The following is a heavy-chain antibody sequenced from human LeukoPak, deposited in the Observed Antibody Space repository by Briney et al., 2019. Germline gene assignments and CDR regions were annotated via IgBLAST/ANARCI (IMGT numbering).Heavy chain of an antibody. J-gene: IGHJ3*01. CDR3: AKEMATIRAFDF. CDR1: GFTFSIYA. CDR2: ISGSGSST. V-gene: IGHV3-23*01. Sequence: PGGSLRLSCAASGFTFSIYAMSLVRQAPGKGLEWVSVISGSGSSTYYADSVKGRFTISRDNSKNTLYLQMNSLRAEDTAVYYCAKEMATIRAFDFWGQGTMVTVSS. D-gene: IGHD5-24*01.